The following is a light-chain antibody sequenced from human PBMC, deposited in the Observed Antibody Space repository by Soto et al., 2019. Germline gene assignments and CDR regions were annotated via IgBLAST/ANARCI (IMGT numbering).Light chain of an antibody. J-gene: IGKJ3*01. CDR2: DAS. CDR3: QQRSNWPIFT. CDR1: QSVSSY. Sequence: EIVLTQSPVTLSLSPGERATLSCRASQSVSSYLAWYQQKPGQAPRLLIYDASNRATGIPVRFSGSGSGTDFTLTISSLEPEDFAVYYCQQRSNWPIFTFGPGTKVDIK. V-gene: IGKV3-11*01.